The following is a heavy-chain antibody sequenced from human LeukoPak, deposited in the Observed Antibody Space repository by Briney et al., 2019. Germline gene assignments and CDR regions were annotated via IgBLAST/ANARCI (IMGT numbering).Heavy chain of an antibody. CDR2: FDPEDGGT. J-gene: IGHJ5*02. V-gene: IGHV1-24*01. D-gene: IGHD6-19*01. CDR3: ATVIAVAGSGWFDP. Sequence: ASVKVSCKVSGYTLTELSMHWVRQAPGKGLEWMGGFDPEDGGTIYAQKFQGRVTMTEDTSTDTAYMELSSLRSEDTAEYYCATVIAVAGSGWFDPWGQGTLVTVSS. CDR1: GYTLTELS.